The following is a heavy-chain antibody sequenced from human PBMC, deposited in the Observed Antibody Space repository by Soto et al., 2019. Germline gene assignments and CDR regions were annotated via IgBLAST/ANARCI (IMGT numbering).Heavy chain of an antibody. D-gene: IGHD1-26*01. Sequence: GGSLRLSCAASGFSFSTYAMNWVRQAPGKGLEWVAYISSSGMTIYYADSVKGRFTISRDNAENSLYLQMHSLRDEDTAVYYCLKGRSYLPFDGFDSWGQGTMVTVSS. V-gene: IGHV3-48*02. CDR3: LKGRSYLPFDGFDS. CDR1: GFSFSTYA. J-gene: IGHJ3*02. CDR2: ISSSGMTI.